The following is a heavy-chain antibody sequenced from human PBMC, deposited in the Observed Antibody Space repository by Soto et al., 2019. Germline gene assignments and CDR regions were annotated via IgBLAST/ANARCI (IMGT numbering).Heavy chain of an antibody. Sequence: GASVKVSCKASGGTFSSYAISWVRQAPGQGLEWMGGIIPIFGTANYAQKFQGRVTITADESTSTAYMELSSLRSEDTAVYYCARDRYYGSGSYYEAFDYWGQGTLVTVSS. CDR2: IIPIFGTA. CDR1: GGTFSSYA. J-gene: IGHJ4*02. D-gene: IGHD3-10*01. V-gene: IGHV1-69*13. CDR3: ARDRYYGSGSYYEAFDY.